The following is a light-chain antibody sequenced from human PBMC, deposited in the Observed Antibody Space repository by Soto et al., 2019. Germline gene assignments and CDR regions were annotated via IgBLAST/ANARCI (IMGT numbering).Light chain of an antibody. CDR1: SSNLGAGYD. V-gene: IGLV1-40*01. J-gene: IGLJ3*02. CDR2: GNS. CDR3: QSYDSSLSGSTV. Sequence: QSVLTQPPSVSGAPGQRVTISCTGSSSNLGAGYDVHWYQHLPGTAPKLLIQGNSNRPSGVPDRFSGSKSGTSASLAITGLQAEDEADYYCQSYDSSLSGSTVFGGGTKVTVL.